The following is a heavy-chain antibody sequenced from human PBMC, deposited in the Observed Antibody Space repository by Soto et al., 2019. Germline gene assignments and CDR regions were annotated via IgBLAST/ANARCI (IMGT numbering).Heavy chain of an antibody. V-gene: IGHV1-2*02. J-gene: IGHJ6*02. Sequence: GASVKVSCKASGYTFTGYYMHWVRQAPGQGLEWMGWINPNSGGTNYAQKFQGRVTMTRDTSISTAYMELSRLGSDDTAAYYCASLGRSGPYYYYYYGMDVWSQGTTVTVSS. CDR2: INPNSGGT. CDR1: GYTFTGYY. D-gene: IGHD3-10*01. CDR3: ASLGRSGPYYYYYYGMDV.